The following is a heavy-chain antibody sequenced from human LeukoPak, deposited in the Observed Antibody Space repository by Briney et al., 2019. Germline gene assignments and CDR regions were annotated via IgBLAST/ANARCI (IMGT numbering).Heavy chain of an antibody. CDR2: MNPNSGNT. D-gene: IGHD3-9*01. J-gene: IGHJ4*02. V-gene: IGHV1-8*01. CDR1: GYTFTSYD. Sequence: ASVKVSCKASGYTFTSYDINWVRQATGQGLEWMEWMNPNSGNTGYAQTFLARVTTTRNTSIGTAYMQLSSLRSADTAVYYCANFDCYDILTGYPQDDYWGQGTLVTVSS. CDR3: ANFDCYDILTGYPQDDY.